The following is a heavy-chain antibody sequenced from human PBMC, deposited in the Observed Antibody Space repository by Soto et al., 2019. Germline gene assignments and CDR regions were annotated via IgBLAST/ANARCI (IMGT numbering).Heavy chain of an antibody. CDR2: FDPEDGET. CDR1: GYTLTELS. D-gene: IGHD2-21*02. J-gene: IGHJ6*02. V-gene: IGHV1-24*01. Sequence: GASVKVSCKVSGYTLTELSMHWVRQAPGKGHEWMGGFDPEDGETIYAQKFQGRVTMTEDTSTDTAYMQWSSLKASDTAMYYCARLRLDRTDCSHNGIDVWGQGTMLTISS. CDR3: ARLRLDRTDCSHNGIDV.